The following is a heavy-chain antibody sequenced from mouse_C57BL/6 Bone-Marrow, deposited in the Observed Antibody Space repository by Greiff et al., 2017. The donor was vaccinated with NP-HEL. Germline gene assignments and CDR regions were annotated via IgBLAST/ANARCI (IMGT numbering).Heavy chain of an antibody. CDR3: ARRRITTVVGGYFDY. CDR2: IYPGSGST. CDR1: GYTFTSYW. D-gene: IGHD1-1*01. Sequence: QVQLQQPGAELVKPGASVKMSCKASGYTFTSYWITWVKQRPGQGLEWIGDIYPGSGSTNYNEKFKSKATLTADTSSSTAYMQLSSLTSEDSAVYYCARRRITTVVGGYFDYWGQGTTLTVSS. V-gene: IGHV1-55*01. J-gene: IGHJ2*01.